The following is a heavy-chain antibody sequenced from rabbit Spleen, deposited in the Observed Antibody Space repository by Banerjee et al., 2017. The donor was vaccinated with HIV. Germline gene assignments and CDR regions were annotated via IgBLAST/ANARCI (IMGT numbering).Heavy chain of an antibody. CDR1: GFSFNNNYY. Sequence: QSLEESGGDLVKPGASLTLTCTASGFSFNNNYYMCWVRQAPGKGLEWIACIDTGSSGFTYFASWAKGRFTISKTSSTTVTLQMTSLTAADTATYFCARDIGTSFSTYGMDLWGQGTLVTVS. CDR3: ARDIGTSFSTYGMDL. D-gene: IGHD8-1*01. CDR2: IDTGSSGFT. J-gene: IGHJ6*01. V-gene: IGHV1S40*01.